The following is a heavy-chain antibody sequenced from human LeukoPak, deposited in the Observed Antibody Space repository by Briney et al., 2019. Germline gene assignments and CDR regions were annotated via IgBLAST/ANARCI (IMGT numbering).Heavy chain of an antibody. CDR1: GFIFSSYG. Sequence: GGTLRLSYTASGFIFSSYGMSWVRQAPGKGLEWVSAISGSGGSTYYADSVKGRFTISRDNSKNTLYLQMNSLRAEDTAVYYCAKRSDSSGPWGQGTLVTVSS. CDR3: AKRSDSSGP. CDR2: ISGSGGST. D-gene: IGHD3-22*01. V-gene: IGHV3-23*01. J-gene: IGHJ4*02.